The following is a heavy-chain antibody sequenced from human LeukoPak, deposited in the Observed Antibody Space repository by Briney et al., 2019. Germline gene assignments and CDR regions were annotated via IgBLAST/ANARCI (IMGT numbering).Heavy chain of an antibody. CDR2: IYTSGST. Sequence: PSETLSLTCTVSGGSISSGSYYWSWIRQPAGKGLEWIGRIYTSGSTNYNPSLKSRVTISVDTSKNQFSLKLSSVTAADTAVYYCASVLDYYDSSGYPNAFDIWGQGTMVTVSS. V-gene: IGHV4-61*02. CDR1: GGSISSGSYY. J-gene: IGHJ3*02. CDR3: ASVLDYYDSSGYPNAFDI. D-gene: IGHD3-22*01.